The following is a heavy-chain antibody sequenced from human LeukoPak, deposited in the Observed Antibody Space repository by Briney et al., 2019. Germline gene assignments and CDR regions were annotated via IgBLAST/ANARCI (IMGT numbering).Heavy chain of an antibody. CDR2: ISGSGGST. CDR1: GFTFSSYA. Sequence: GGSLSLSCAASGFTFSSYAMSWVGQAPGKGLEWVSSISGSGGSTYYADSVKGRFTISRDNSKNTLYLQMNSLRAEDTAVYYCATRVEMATIKGYWGQGTLVTVSS. D-gene: IGHD5-24*01. CDR3: ATRVEMATIKGY. J-gene: IGHJ4*02. V-gene: IGHV3-23*01.